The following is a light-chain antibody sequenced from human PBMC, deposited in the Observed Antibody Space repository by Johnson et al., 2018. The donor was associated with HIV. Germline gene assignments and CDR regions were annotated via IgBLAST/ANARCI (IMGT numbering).Light chain of an antibody. CDR2: DNN. V-gene: IGLV1-51*01. CDR3: GTGDRSLSAGGF. CDR1: SSNIGNIY. J-gene: IGLJ1*01. Sequence: QSVLTQPPSVSAAPGQKVTISCSGSSSNIGNIYVSWYQQLPGTAPKLLIYDNNKRPSGIPDRFSGSKSGTSATLGITGLQTGDEADYYCGTGDRSLSAGGFFGTGTKVTVL.